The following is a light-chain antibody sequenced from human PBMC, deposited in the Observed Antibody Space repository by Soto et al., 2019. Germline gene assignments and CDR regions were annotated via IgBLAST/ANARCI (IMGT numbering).Light chain of an antibody. Sequence: QSVLTQPPSASGTPGQRVTISCSGSSSNIGTNTVIWYQQLPGAAPKLLIYSDNQRPSGVPDRFSGSKSGTSASLAISGLQXXDXXXYXCAAXXVSLVVFGGGTKLTVL. CDR2: SDN. CDR3: AAXXVSLVV. V-gene: IGLV1-44*01. J-gene: IGLJ2*01. CDR1: SSNIGTNT.